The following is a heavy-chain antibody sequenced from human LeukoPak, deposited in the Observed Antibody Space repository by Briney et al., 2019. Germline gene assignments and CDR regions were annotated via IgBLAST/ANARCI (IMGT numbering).Heavy chain of an antibody. D-gene: IGHD1-26*01. V-gene: IGHV4-59*01. CDR3: AGDGLGYGSPFDY. CDR1: GGSISSYY. J-gene: IGHJ4*02. Sequence: SETLSLTCTVSGGSISSYYWSWIRQPPGKALEWLGYIYSSGSTNYNPSLKSRVTMSVDTSKNQFSLKLSSVAAADTAVYYCAGDGLGYGSPFDYWGQGTLVTVSS. CDR2: IYSSGST.